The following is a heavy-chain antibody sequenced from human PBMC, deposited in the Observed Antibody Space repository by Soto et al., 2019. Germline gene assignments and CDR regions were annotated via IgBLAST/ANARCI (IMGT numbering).Heavy chain of an antibody. Sequence: SGPTLVNPTQTLTLTCTFSGFSLSTSQVGVGWIRQPPGKALEWLAHVYWNDAKYYSLSLKTRLTITKDTSKNQVVLTMTNMDPVDTATYFRALLNTRGYYFDYWGQGALVTVS. V-gene: IGHV2-5*01. CDR1: GFSLSTSQVG. CDR2: VYWNDAK. CDR3: ALLNTRGYYFDY. J-gene: IGHJ4*02.